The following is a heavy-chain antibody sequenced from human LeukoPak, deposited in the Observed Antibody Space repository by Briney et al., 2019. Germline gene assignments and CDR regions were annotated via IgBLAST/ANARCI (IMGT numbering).Heavy chain of an antibody. CDR2: IYYSGST. CDR3: ARAPRYCSSTSCYTGRYYYYYMDV. D-gene: IGHD2-2*02. Sequence: KSSETLSFTCTVPGGSISSYYWSWLRQPPGKGLEWIGYIYYSGSTNYNPSLKSRVTISVDTSKNQFSLKLSSVAAADTAVYYCARAPRYCSSTSCYTGRYYYYYMDVWGKGTTVTVSS. CDR1: GGSISSYY. V-gene: IGHV4-59*01. J-gene: IGHJ6*03.